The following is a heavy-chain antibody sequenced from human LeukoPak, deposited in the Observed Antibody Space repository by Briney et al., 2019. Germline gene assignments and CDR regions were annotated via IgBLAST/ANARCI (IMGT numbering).Heavy chain of an antibody. CDR1: GYTFTGYY. CDR2: INRNSGGT. J-gene: IGHJ5*02. CDR3: ARGGYCSDGNCYHNWFDP. Sequence: ASVKVSCKASGYTFTGYYMHWERQSPGQCPEWMGWINRNSGGTDYAQRFQGRVTMTRDTSINTAYMELSSLRSDDTAVYYCARGGYCSDGNCYHNWFDPWGQGTLVIV. D-gene: IGHD2-15*01. V-gene: IGHV1-2*02.